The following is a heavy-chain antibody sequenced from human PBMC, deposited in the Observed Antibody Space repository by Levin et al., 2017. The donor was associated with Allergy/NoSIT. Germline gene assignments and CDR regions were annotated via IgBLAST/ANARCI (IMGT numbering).Heavy chain of an antibody. V-gene: IGHV3-7*01. Sequence: PGGSLRLSCAASGFTFGSYWMSWVRQAPGKGLEWVANIKQDGSEKYSVDSVKGRFTISRDNAKNSLFLQMNSLRAEDTAVYYCARDRGYCSGGSCPSHNLVDCWGQGTLVTVSS. CDR3: ARDRGYCSGGSCPSHNLVDC. CDR2: IKQDGSEK. CDR1: GFTFGSYW. J-gene: IGHJ4*02. D-gene: IGHD2-15*01.